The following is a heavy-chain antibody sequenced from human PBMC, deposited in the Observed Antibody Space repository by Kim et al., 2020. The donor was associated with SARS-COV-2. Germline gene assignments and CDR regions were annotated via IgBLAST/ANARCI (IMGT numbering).Heavy chain of an antibody. CDR1: GGTFSSYA. V-gene: IGHV1-69*04. Sequence: SVKVSCKASGGTFSSYAISWVRQAPGQGLEWMGRIIPILGIANYAQKFQGRVTITADKSTSTAYMELSSLRSEDTAVYYCARDPYGSGNKAGGYWGQGTLVTVSS. CDR2: IIPILGIA. J-gene: IGHJ4*02. CDR3: ARDPYGSGNKAGGY. D-gene: IGHD3-10*01.